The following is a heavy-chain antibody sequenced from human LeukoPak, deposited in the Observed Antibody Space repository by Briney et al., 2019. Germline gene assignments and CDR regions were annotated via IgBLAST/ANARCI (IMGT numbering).Heavy chain of an antibody. V-gene: IGHV4-39*07. J-gene: IGHJ5*02. Sequence: SETLSLTCTVSGGSISSSSYYWGWNRQPPGKGLEWIGSIYYSGSTYYNPSLKSRVTISVDTSKNQFSLKLSSVTAADTAVYYCARDSSYDFWSGYPPGWFDPWGQGTLVTVSS. CDR3: ARDSSYDFWSGYPPGWFDP. CDR2: IYYSGST. CDR1: GGSISSSSYY. D-gene: IGHD3-3*01.